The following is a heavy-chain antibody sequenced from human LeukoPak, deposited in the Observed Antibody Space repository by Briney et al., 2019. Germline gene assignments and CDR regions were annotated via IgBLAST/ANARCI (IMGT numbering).Heavy chain of an antibody. D-gene: IGHD3-22*01. Sequence: ASVTVSCKASGGTFSSYAISWVRQAPGQGLEWMGGIIPIFGTANYAQKFQGRVTITTDESTSTAYMELSSLRSEDTAVYYCARASPSPEIVVVITELDYWGQGTLATVSS. CDR1: GGTFSSYA. CDR2: IIPIFGTA. J-gene: IGHJ4*02. CDR3: ARASPSPEIVVVITELDY. V-gene: IGHV1-69*05.